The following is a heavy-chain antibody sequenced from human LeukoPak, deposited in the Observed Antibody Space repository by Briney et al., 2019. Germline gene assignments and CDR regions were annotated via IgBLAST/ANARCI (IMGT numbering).Heavy chain of an antibody. Sequence: GGSLRLSWGGSGFTFSSYAMNWVRQAPGKGLEWVSGISGSGGSTYYEDSVKGRFTISRDNSKNTVFLQMISLRAEDTAFYYCAKGRGPGADFDCWGQGTLVTVSS. D-gene: IGHD3-10*01. CDR1: GFTFSSYA. CDR3: AKGRGPGADFDC. CDR2: ISGSGGST. V-gene: IGHV3-23*01. J-gene: IGHJ4*02.